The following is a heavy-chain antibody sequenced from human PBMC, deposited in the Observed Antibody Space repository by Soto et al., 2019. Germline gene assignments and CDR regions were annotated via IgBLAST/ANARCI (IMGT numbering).Heavy chain of an antibody. CDR2: IIPILGIA. CDR3: ARDRLYYYDSSGYYYL. J-gene: IGHJ4*02. D-gene: IGHD3-22*01. CDR1: GGTFSSYT. Sequence: QVQLVQSGAEVKKPGSSVKVSCKASGGTFSSYTISWVRQAPGQGLEWMGRIIPILGIANYAQKFQGRVTITADKSTSTAYMELSSLRSEDTAVYYCARDRLYYYDSSGYYYLWGKGTLVTVSS. V-gene: IGHV1-69*08.